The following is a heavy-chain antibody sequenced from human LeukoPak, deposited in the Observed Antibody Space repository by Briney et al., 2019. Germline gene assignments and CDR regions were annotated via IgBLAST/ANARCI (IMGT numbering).Heavy chain of an antibody. Sequence: GGSLRLSCVASGFTFSSYEMNWVRQAPGKGLEWLSYIGSSDSTTHYADSVKGRFTISRDNAKKSLYLQMNSLRAEDTAVYYCARRGAWSSGYQGTTYYMDVWGKGTTVTVSS. CDR2: IGSSDSTT. V-gene: IGHV3-48*03. CDR1: GFTFSSYE. D-gene: IGHD3-22*01. J-gene: IGHJ6*03. CDR3: ARRGAWSSGYQGTTYYMDV.